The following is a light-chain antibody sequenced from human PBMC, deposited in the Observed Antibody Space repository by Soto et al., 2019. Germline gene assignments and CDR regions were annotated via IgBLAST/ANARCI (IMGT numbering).Light chain of an antibody. CDR1: HVTSGY. Sequence: ENVWTQSPGTRSLSPGERAPLSCRASHVTSGYLSWYQQRPGQAPRLLIYGASSRATGIPDRFSGSGSGTDFTLTISRLEPEDFAVYYCQQDSTSPISFGQGTRLEIK. CDR3: QQDSTSPIS. CDR2: GAS. J-gene: IGKJ5*01. V-gene: IGKV3-20*01.